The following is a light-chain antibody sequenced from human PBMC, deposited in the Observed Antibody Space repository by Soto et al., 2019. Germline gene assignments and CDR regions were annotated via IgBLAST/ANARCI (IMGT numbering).Light chain of an antibody. CDR3: QQYDHWLPA. CDR2: ATS. J-gene: IGKJ1*01. CDR1: QSVRGH. V-gene: IGKV3-15*01. Sequence: ETVMTQSPATLSVSPGERATLYCRTSQSVRGHLAWYQQKPGQIPRLLIYATSTRATGTPARFSGTGSETEYTLTISSLQSEDFAVYYCQQYDHWLPAFGQGTKVEIK.